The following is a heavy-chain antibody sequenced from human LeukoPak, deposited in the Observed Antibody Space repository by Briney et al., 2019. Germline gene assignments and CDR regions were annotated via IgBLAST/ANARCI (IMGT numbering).Heavy chain of an antibody. Sequence: GGTLRLSCAASGFTLNNAWMSWVRQAPGKGLEWLGRIKRETDGGTIDYAAPVKGRFTISRDDSRNTLYLQMDSLKIEDTAVYYCTTDRYYDNSELQFQHWGQGTLVTVSS. CDR1: GFTLNNAW. D-gene: IGHD3-22*01. CDR3: TTDRYYDNSELQFQH. V-gene: IGHV3-15*01. J-gene: IGHJ1*01. CDR2: IKRETDGGTI.